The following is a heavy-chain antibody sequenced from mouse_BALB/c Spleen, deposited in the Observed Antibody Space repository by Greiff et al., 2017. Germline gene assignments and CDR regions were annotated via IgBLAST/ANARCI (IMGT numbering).Heavy chain of an antibody. CDR3: TRSGQLGFDY. J-gene: IGHJ2*01. CDR1: GSPFPSYW. V-gene: IGHV1-69*02. Sequence: QVQLQQPGAELVRPGASVKLSCKASGSPFPSYWITWVKQRPGQGLEWIGNIYPSDSYTNYNQKFKDKATLTVDKSSSPAYMQLSSPTSEDSAVYYCTRSGQLGFDYWGQGTTLTVSA. D-gene: IGHD4-1*02. CDR2: IYPSDSYT.